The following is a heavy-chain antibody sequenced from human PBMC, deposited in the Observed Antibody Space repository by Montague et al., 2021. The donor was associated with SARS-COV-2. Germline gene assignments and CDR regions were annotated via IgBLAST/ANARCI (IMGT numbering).Heavy chain of an antibody. CDR2: IFKNGDI. CDR1: GGSITNDD. V-gene: IGHV4-59*08. CDR3: ARYYERSLDV. Sequence: SETLSLTCTVSGGSITNDDWSWIRQPPGKGLEWIVNIFKNGDIDYNPSLRSRVIMSVDTSKSQFSLKVTSVTAADTAAYYCARYYERSLDVWGQGTTVTVSS. D-gene: IGHD3-16*01. J-gene: IGHJ6*02.